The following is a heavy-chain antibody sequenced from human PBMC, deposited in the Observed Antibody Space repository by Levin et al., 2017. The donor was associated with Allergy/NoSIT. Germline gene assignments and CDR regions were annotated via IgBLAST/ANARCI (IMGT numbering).Heavy chain of an antibody. CDR3: AREPNYYDSSLDY. D-gene: IGHD3-22*01. Sequence: GGSLRLSCAASGFTFSSYAMHWVRQAPGKGLEWVAVISYDGSNKYYADSVKGRFTISRDNSKNTLYLQMNSLRAEDTAVYYCAREPNYYDSSLDYWGQGTLVTVSS. J-gene: IGHJ4*02. V-gene: IGHV3-30*04. CDR2: ISYDGSNK. CDR1: GFTFSSYA.